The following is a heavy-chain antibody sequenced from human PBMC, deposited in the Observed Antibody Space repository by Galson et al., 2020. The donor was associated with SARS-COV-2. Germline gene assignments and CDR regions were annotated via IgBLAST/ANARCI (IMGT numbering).Heavy chain of an antibody. D-gene: IGHD1-26*01. J-gene: IGHJ4*02. CDR1: GGSISSSSYY. Sequence: SQTHSLTCTVSGGSISSSSYYWGWIRQPPGKGLEWIGSIYYSGSTYYNPSLKSRVTISVDTSKNQFSLKLSSVTAADTAVYYCARLLGATDYWGQGTLVTVSS. CDR3: ARLLGATDY. CDR2: IYYSGST. V-gene: IGHV4-39*01.